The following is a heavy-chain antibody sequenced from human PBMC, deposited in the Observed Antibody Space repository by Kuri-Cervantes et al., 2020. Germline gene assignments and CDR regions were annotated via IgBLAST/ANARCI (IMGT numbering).Heavy chain of an antibody. J-gene: IGHJ6*02. D-gene: IGHD3-10*01. CDR1: GFTVSSNY. Sequence: GESLKISCAASGFTVSSNYMSWVRQAPKKGLEWVSVIYSGGNTYYADSVKGRFTISRDNSKNTLYLQLNSLRAEDTAVYYCARDRGYGSGSSRYHGMDVWGQGTTVTVSS. CDR3: ARDRGYGSGSSRYHGMDV. CDR2: IYSGGNT. V-gene: IGHV3-53*01.